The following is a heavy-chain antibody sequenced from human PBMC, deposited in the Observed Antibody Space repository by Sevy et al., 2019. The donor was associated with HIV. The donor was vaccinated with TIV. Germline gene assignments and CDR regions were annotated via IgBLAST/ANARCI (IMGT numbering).Heavy chain of an antibody. J-gene: IGHJ4*02. D-gene: IGHD2-8*01. V-gene: IGHV3-23*01. CDR3: AREGCTKPHDY. Sequence: GGSLRLSCAASGFTFSKYSMSWVRQPPGKGLEWVSTLSFGCNEINYADSVKGRFTISRDNSKSSAYLQMNNLGPEDTAVYYCAREGCTKPHDYWGQGTLVTVSS. CDR1: GFTFSKYS. CDR2: LSFGCNEI.